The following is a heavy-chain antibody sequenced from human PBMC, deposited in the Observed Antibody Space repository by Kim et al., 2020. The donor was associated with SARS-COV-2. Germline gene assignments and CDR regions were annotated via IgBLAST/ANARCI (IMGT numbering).Heavy chain of an antibody. CDR3: AKDAIAARGRYYYGMDV. V-gene: IGHV3-30*18. Sequence: GGSLRLSCAASGFTFSSYGMHWVRQAPGKGLEWVAVISYDGSNKYYADSVKGRFTISRDNSKNTLYLQMNSLRAEDTAVYYCAKDAIAARGRYYYGMDVCGHGTTFTVSS. J-gene: IGHJ6*02. D-gene: IGHD6-6*01. CDR2: ISYDGSNK. CDR1: GFTFSSYG.